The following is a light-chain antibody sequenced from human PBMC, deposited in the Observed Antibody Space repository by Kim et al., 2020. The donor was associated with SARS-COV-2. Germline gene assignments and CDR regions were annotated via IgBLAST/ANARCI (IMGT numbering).Light chain of an antibody. CDR2: DAS. V-gene: IGKV1-5*01. J-gene: IGKJ4*01. Sequence: ASVGDRVTITCRASQSITRSLAWYQQKPGKAPNLLISDASTLQGGVPSRFSGSGSGTDFTLTISSLQPDDFATYYCQQHNTYPLTFGRGTRLEIK. CDR3: QQHNTYPLT. CDR1: QSITRS.